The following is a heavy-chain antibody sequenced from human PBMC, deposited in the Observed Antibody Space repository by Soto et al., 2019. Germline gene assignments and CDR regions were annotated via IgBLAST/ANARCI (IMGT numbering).Heavy chain of an antibody. CDR3: ARDLGEDDLVYAQYYYYYGMDV. CDR1: GYTFTSYY. J-gene: IGHJ6*02. D-gene: IGHD2-8*01. CDR2: INPSGGST. V-gene: IGHV1-46*01. Sequence: ASVKVSCKASGYTFTSYYMHWARQAPGQGLEWMGIINPSGGSTSYAQKYQGRVTMTRDTSTSTVYMELSSLRSEDTAVYYCARDLGEDDLVYAQYYYYYGMDVWGQGTTVTVSS.